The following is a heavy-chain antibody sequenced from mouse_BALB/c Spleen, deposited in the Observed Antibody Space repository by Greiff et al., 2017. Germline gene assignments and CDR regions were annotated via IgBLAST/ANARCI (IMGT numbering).Heavy chain of an antibody. CDR2: IDPYNGGT. J-gene: IGHJ2*01. Sequence: VQLQQSGPELGKPGASVKISCKASGYSFTGYNMYWVKQSHRKSLEWIGYIDPYNGGTSYNQKSKGKATLTVDKSSSTAYMHLNSLTSEDSAIYYCARERDGNFDYWGQGTTLTVSS. D-gene: IGHD2-1*01. CDR1: GYSFTGYN. CDR3: ARERDGNFDY. V-gene: IGHV1S135*01.